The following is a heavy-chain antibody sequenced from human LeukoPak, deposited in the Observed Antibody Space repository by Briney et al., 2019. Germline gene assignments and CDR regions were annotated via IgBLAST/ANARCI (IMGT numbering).Heavy chain of an antibody. CDR2: IYHSGST. CDR3: ARVSPMVRGVIDY. V-gene: IGHV4-4*02. J-gene: IGHJ4*02. D-gene: IGHD3-10*01. Sequence: SGTLSLTCAVSGGSISSSNWWSWVRQPPGKGLEWIGEIYHSGSTNYNPSLKSRVTISVDKSKNQSSLKLSSVTAADTAVYYCARVSPMVRGVIDYWGQGTLVTVSS. CDR1: GGSISSSNW.